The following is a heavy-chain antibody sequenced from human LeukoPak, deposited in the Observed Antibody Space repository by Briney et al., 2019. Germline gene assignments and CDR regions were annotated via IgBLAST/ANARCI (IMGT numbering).Heavy chain of an antibody. V-gene: IGHV3-7*01. J-gene: IGHJ4*02. D-gene: IGHD1-26*01. CDR2: INRDGSEK. CDR1: GFTFNNYW. CDR3: ARLLIVGNTGYYFDC. Sequence: GGSLRLSCAASGFTFNNYWMSWVRQAPGKGLEWVANINRDGSEKFYVDSVKGRFTISRDNAEHSLYLQISSLRAEDTAVYYCARLLIVGNTGYYFDCWGQGTLVTVSS.